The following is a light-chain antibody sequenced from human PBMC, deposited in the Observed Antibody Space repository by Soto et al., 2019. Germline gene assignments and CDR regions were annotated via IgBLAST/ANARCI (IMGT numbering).Light chain of an antibody. CDR2: ASS. CDR3: LQLYNFSWT. CDR1: QGIRND. J-gene: IGKJ1*01. Sequence: ILITQSPSSLSASVGDRVTMSCRASQGIRNDVAWYQQKAGKAPKLLIFASSNLQSGVPSRFSGSGSGTDFTLTISRLQPEDFATYYCLQLYNFSWTFGQGTKVDI. V-gene: IGKV1-6*01.